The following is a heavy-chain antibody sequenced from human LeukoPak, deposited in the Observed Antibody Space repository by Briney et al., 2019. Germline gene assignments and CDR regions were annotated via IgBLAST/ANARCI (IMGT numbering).Heavy chain of an antibody. CDR2: IYSGGST. V-gene: IGHV3-53*01. J-gene: IGHJ6*02. D-gene: IGHD3-3*01. CDR1: GFTVSSNY. Sequence: PGGSLRLSCAASGFTVSSNYMSWVRQAPGKGLEWVSVIYSGGSTYYADSVKGRFTISRDNSKNTLYLQMNSLRAEDTAVYYCAKEGTIFGVVIMNGMDVWGQGTTVTVSS. CDR3: AKEGTIFGVVIMNGMDV.